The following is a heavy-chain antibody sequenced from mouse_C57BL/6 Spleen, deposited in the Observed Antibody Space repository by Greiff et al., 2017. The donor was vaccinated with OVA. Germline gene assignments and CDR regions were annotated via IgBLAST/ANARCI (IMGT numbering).Heavy chain of an antibody. J-gene: IGHJ4*01. Sequence: EVQVVESGGGLVQPGGSLKLSCAASGFTFSDYYMYWVSQTPEKRLEWVAYISNGGGSTYYPDTVKGRFTISRDNAKNTRYLQLSRLKSEDTAMYYCARNSNYEDYDMDYWGQGTSVTVSS. CDR2: ISNGGGST. CDR1: GFTFSDYY. CDR3: ARNSNYEDYDMDY. D-gene: IGHD2-5*01. V-gene: IGHV5-12*01.